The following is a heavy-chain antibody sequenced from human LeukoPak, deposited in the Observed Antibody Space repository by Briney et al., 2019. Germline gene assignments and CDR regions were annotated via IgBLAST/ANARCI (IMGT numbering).Heavy chain of an antibody. CDR3: ARDMFLRKGRAGATLIAFDI. CDR1: GFTFSSYA. V-gene: IGHV3-30*04. CDR2: ISYEGSNE. J-gene: IGHJ3*02. D-gene: IGHD5-24*01. Sequence: QSGGSLRLSCAASGFTFSSYAMHWVRQAPGKGLEWVAVISYEGSNEYSDSAKGRFTISRDNSKNTLYLQMNSLRAEDTAVYYCARDMFLRKGRAGATLIAFDIWGQGTMVTVSS.